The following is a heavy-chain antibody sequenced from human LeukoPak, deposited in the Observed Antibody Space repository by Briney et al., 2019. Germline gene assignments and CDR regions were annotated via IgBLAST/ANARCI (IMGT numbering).Heavy chain of an antibody. J-gene: IGHJ6*03. CDR3: ARDFHRETYGPSQYYYYYYMDV. Sequence: ASVKVSCKASGYTFTSYAMNWVRQAPGQGLEWMGWINTNTGNPTYAQGFTGRFVFSLDTSVSTAYLQISSLKAGDTAVYYCARDFHRETYGPSQYYYYYYMDVWGKGTTVTVSS. CDR1: GYTFTSYA. CDR2: INTNTGNP. D-gene: IGHD3-10*01. V-gene: IGHV7-4-1*02.